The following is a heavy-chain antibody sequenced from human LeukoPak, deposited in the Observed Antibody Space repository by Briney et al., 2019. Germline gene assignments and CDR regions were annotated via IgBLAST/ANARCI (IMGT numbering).Heavy chain of an antibody. D-gene: IGHD3-22*01. J-gene: IGHJ6*02. CDR1: GGSFSGYY. CDR3: ARAPTMMGFFYYYGMDV. V-gene: IGHV4-34*01. CDR2: INHSGST. Sequence: PSETLSLNCAVYGGSFSGYYWSWIRQPPGKGLERIGEINHSGSTNYNPSLKSRVTISVDTSKNQFSLKLSSVTAADTAVYYCARAPTMMGFFYYYGMDVWGQGTTVTVSS.